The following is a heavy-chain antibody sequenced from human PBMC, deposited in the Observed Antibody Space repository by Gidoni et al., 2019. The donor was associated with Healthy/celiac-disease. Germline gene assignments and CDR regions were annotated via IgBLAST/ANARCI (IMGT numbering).Heavy chain of an antibody. V-gene: IGHV3-21*01. CDR3: ARDLSRLPAAILDP. CDR2: ISRSSSYR. Sequence: EVQLVESGGGLVKPGGSLRLSCTASGFPSRSYSMNWVRQAPGKGLEWVSSISRSSSYRYYADSVKGRFTISRDNAKISLYLQMNSLGAEDTAVYYCARDLSRLPAAILDPWGQGTLVTVSS. J-gene: IGHJ5*02. D-gene: IGHD2-2*01. CDR1: GFPSRSYS.